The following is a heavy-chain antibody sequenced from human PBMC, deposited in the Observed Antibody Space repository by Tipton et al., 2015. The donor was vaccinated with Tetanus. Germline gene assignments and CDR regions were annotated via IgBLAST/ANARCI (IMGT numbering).Heavy chain of an antibody. V-gene: IGHV3-23*01. Sequence: SLRLSCAASGFSFSKYGLSWVRQAPGRGLEWVASITGSGGTAYYADSVKGRFTISRDNAKNTLYLQMNSLRAEDTAVYYCARVGYCSSGICYSPDYYYGMDVWGQGATVTVSS. J-gene: IGHJ6*02. CDR3: ARVGYCSSGICYSPDYYYGMDV. CDR1: GFSFSKYG. D-gene: IGHD2-15*01. CDR2: ITGSGGTA.